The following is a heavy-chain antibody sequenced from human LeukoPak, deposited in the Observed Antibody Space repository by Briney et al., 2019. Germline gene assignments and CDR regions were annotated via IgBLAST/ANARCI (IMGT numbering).Heavy chain of an antibody. J-gene: IGHJ6*03. Sequence: PGGSLRLSCAASGFTFSSYAMNWVRQAPDKGLEWVSSISDSGGNTYYADSVRGRFTISRDNSKNTLSLQMNSLRAEDTAVYYCARDVIGIAAAGHYYYYYMDVWGKGTTVTVSS. CDR1: GFTFSSYA. V-gene: IGHV3-23*01. CDR3: ARDVIGIAAAGHYYYYYMDV. CDR2: ISDSGGNT. D-gene: IGHD6-13*01.